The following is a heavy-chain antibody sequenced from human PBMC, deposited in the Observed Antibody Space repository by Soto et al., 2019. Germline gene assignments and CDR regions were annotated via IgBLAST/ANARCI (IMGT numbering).Heavy chain of an antibody. D-gene: IGHD1-26*01. CDR3: ARVYSFGGSYYFDY. Sequence: ASVKVSCKASGYTFTGYYMHWVRQAPGQGLEWMGWINPNSGGTNYAQKFQGWVTMTRDTSISTAYMELSRLRSDDTAVYYCARVYSFGGSYYFDYWGQGTLVTVSS. J-gene: IGHJ4*02. CDR2: INPNSGGT. CDR1: GYTFTGYY. V-gene: IGHV1-2*04.